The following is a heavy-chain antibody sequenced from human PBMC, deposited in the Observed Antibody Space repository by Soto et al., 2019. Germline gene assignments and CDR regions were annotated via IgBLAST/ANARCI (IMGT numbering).Heavy chain of an antibody. CDR1: GFFFEAYA. J-gene: IGHJ4*02. Sequence: GGSVRLSCAASGFFFEAYAMHWVRHAPGKGLEWVSGISWNSGNIGYADSAKGRFTISRDNAKNSLCLQMNSLRTEDTAFYFCAKDMRSSQGGSYAAELWGQGTLVTVSS. CDR3: AKDMRSSQGGSYAAEL. V-gene: IGHV3-9*01. CDR2: ISWNSGNI. D-gene: IGHD3-10*01.